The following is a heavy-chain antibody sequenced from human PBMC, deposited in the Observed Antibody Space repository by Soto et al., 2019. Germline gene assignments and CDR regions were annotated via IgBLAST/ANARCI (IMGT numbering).Heavy chain of an antibody. CDR2: IIPIFGTA. D-gene: IGHD6-19*01. J-gene: IGHJ3*02. CDR3: ARAGSGWYGRNAFDI. Sequence: SVKVSCKASGGTFSSYAISWVRQAPGQGLEWMGGIIPIFGTANYAQKFQGRVTITADESTSTAYMELSSLRSEDTAVYYCARAGSGWYGRNAFDIWGQGTMVTVSS. CDR1: GGTFSSYA. V-gene: IGHV1-69*13.